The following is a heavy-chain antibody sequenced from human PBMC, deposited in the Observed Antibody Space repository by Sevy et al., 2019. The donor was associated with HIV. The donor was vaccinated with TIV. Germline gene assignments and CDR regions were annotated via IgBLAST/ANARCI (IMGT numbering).Heavy chain of an antibody. J-gene: IGHJ4*02. D-gene: IGHD3-16*01. V-gene: IGHV3-7*01. Sequence: GGSVRLSCAASGFTFTDYWMSWVRQTPGKGLEWVATIKQDGSEKYYVDSVKGRFAISRDNGKHSVSLQMNGLRAEDTALYYCTREVGGFNWRPYYFDSWGQGTLVTVSS. CDR2: IKQDGSEK. CDR1: GFTFTDYW. CDR3: TREVGGFNWRPYYFDS.